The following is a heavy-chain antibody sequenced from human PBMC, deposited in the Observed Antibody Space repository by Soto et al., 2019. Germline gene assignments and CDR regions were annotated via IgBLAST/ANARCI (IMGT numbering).Heavy chain of an antibody. CDR3: GRLIAAAGTTWFDP. CDR2: IYYSGST. J-gene: IGHJ5*02. V-gene: IGHV4-59*08. CDR1: GGSISSYY. D-gene: IGHD6-13*01. Sequence: SETLSLTCTVSGGSISSYYCSWIRQPPGKGLEWIGYIYYSGSTNYNPSLKSRVTISVDTSKNQFSLKLSSVTAADTAVYYCGRLIAAAGTTWFDPWGQGTLVTVSS.